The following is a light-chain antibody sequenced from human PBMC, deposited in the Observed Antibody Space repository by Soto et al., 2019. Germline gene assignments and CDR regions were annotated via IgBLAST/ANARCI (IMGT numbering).Light chain of an antibody. V-gene: IGKV3D-15*01. J-gene: IGKJ4*01. CDR1: QTLSSRH. CDR3: QQYHNWPLT. Sequence: VLTHSPGTLSLSPGERAALSCRASQTLSSRHLAWYQQKPGQAPRLLIYGSSSRATDIPDRFSGSGSGTEFTRTFTSLQSEDFAVYYCQQYHNWPLTFGGGTKV. CDR2: GSS.